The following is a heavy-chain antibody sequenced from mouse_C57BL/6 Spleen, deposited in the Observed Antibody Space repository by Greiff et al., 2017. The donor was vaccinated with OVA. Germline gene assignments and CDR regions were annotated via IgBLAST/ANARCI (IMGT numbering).Heavy chain of an antibody. CDR1: GFTFSDYG. CDR3: ARSADDGYFYAMDY. Sequence: EVQGVESGGGLVKPGGSLKLSCAASGFTFSDYGMHWVRQAPEKGLEWVAYISSGSSTLYYADTVKGRFHISRDNAKNTLFLQMTSLRSEDTAMYYCARSADDGYFYAMDYWGQGTSVTVSS. J-gene: IGHJ4*01. D-gene: IGHD2-3*01. CDR2: ISSGSSTL. V-gene: IGHV5-17*01.